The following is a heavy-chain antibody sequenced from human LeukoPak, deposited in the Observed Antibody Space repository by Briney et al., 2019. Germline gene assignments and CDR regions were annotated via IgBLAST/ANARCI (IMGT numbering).Heavy chain of an antibody. CDR3: ARDLSVVPAAPHNWFDP. D-gene: IGHD2-2*01. V-gene: IGHV1-18*01. CDR1: GYTFTSYG. CDR2: ISAYNGNT. J-gene: IGHJ5*02. Sequence: ASVTVSCKASGYTFTSYGISWVRQAPGQGLEWMGWISAYNGNTNYAQKLQGRVTMTTDTSTSTAYMELRSLRSDDTAVYYCARDLSVVPAAPHNWFDPWGQGTLVTVSS.